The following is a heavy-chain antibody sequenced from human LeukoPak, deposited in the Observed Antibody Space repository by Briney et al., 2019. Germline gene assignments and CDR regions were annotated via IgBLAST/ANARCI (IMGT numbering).Heavy chain of an antibody. CDR2: INSDGSST. V-gene: IGHV3-74*01. CDR3: ARRGGIHLDYFDY. D-gene: IGHD3-16*01. Sequence: PGGSLRLSCAASGFTFSSHWMHWVRQAPGKGLVWVSRINSDGSSTSYADSVKGRFTISRDNSKNTLYLQMNSLRAEDTAVYYCARRGGIHLDYFDYWGQGTLVTVSS. J-gene: IGHJ4*02. CDR1: GFTFSSHW.